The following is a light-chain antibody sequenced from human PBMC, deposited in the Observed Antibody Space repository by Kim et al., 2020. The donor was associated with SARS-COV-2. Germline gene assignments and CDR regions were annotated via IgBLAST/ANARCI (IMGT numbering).Light chain of an antibody. J-gene: IGKJ4*02. Sequence: LDPKEKADPSFSAREKISNCLAWSKQNPHQAPRLLISGAYNRATGIPHRFSGSVSGTQIALTIDSLWPENIAVYNCQQYGSTPRTFGARTKVDIK. V-gene: IGKV3-20*01. CDR2: GAY. CDR1: EKISNC. CDR3: QQYGSTPRT.